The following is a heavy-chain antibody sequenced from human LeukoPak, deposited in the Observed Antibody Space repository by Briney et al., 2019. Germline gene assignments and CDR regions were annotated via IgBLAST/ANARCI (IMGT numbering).Heavy chain of an antibody. J-gene: IGHJ5*02. CDR3: TRATRTYYYDSSGFPARFDP. Sequence: ASVKVSCKASGYTFTGHYIHWVRQAPGQGLEWMGWINPNSGDTNYAQKFRGRVTMTRDTSVSTAYMELSRLTSDDTAVYYCTRATRTYYYDSSGFPARFDPWGQGTLVTVSS. V-gene: IGHV1-2*02. CDR1: GYTFTGHY. CDR2: INPNSGDT. D-gene: IGHD3-22*01.